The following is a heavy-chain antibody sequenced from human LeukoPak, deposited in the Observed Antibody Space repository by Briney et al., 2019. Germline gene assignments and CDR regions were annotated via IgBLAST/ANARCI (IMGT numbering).Heavy chain of an antibody. Sequence: PGGSLRLSCAAPGFTLDDYAMPWIRQAPGKGLEWVSGISWNSGSIGYAGSVKGRFTISRDNAKNSLYLQMNSLRAEDTALYYCAKDAYGDYPNWFDPWGQGTLVTVSS. D-gene: IGHD4-17*01. CDR1: GFTLDDYA. J-gene: IGHJ5*02. V-gene: IGHV3-9*01. CDR3: AKDAYGDYPNWFDP. CDR2: ISWNSGSI.